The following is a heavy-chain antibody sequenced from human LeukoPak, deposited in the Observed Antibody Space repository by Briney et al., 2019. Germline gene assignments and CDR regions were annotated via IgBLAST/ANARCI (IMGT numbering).Heavy chain of an antibody. J-gene: IGHJ3*02. V-gene: IGHV3-21*01. CDR1: GFTFSSYS. D-gene: IGHD6-13*01. Sequence: GGSLRLSCAASGFTFSSYSMNWVRQAPGKGLEWVSSISSSSSYIYYADSVKGRFTISRDNAKNSLYLQMNSLRAEDTAVYYCARVKESIAAAGNAFDIWGQGTMVTVSS. CDR3: ARVKESIAAAGNAFDI. CDR2: ISSSSSYI.